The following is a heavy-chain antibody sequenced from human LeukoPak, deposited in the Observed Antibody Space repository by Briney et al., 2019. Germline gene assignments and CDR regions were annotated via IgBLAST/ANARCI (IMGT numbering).Heavy chain of an antibody. CDR3: ARSRSSTSCYLDY. Sequence: GRSLRLSCAASGFTFSSYAMHWVRQAPGKGLEWVAVISYDGSNKYYADSVKGRFTISRDNSKNTLYLQMNSLRAEDTAVYYCARSRSSTSCYLDYWGQGTLVTVSS. V-gene: IGHV3-30-3*01. J-gene: IGHJ4*02. CDR1: GFTFSSYA. D-gene: IGHD2-2*01. CDR2: ISYDGSNK.